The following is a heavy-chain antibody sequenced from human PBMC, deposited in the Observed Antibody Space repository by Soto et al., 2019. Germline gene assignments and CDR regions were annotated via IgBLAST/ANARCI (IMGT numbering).Heavy chain of an antibody. CDR2: IYNTGGT. D-gene: IGHD3-10*01. V-gene: IGHV4-31*03. Sequence: QVQLQESGPGLVKPSQTLSLTCTVSGASISSGGYYWSWIRHHPGKGLEFIGYIYNTGGTTYNPSLRSRITISIATSKDHFSLRLRSVTAADTAMYYCARVNYYAGYGYRDGPYYFDYWGQGALVTVSS. CDR3: ARVNYYAGYGYRDGPYYFDY. CDR1: GASISSGGYY. J-gene: IGHJ4*02.